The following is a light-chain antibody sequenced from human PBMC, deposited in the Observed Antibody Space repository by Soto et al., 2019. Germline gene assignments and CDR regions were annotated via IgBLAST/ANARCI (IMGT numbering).Light chain of an antibody. J-gene: IGKJ5*01. Sequence: IVLTQSLGTLSLSPGERATLSCRASQSVSGAYVAWYQQRLGQAPRLLIYEASSRATGIPDRFSGSGSGTDFTLTISRLEPEDFAVYYCQHHGGPSITFGQGTRLEIK. CDR1: QSVSGAY. V-gene: IGKV3-20*01. CDR3: QHHGGPSIT. CDR2: EAS.